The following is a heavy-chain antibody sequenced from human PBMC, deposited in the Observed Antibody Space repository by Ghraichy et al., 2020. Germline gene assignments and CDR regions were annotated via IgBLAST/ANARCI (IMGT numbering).Heavy chain of an antibody. J-gene: IGHJ5*02. D-gene: IGHD1-26*01. CDR3: ARDRAREQGWFDP. CDR2: ISYDGSNK. CDR1: GFTFSNYG. V-gene: IGHV3-30-3*01. Sequence: GGSLRLSCAASGFTFSNYGMHWVRQAPGKGLEWVAFISYDGSNKDYADSVKGRFTISRDNSKNTLYLQMNSLRAEDTALYYCARDRAREQGWFDPWGQGTLVTVSS.